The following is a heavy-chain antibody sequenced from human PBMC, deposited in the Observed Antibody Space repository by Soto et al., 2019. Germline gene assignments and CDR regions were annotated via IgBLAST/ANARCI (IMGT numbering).Heavy chain of an antibody. CDR3: YATNPYYYYGMDV. V-gene: IGHV3-15*07. Sequence: GGSLRLSCAASGFTFSNAWMNWVRQAPGKGLEWVGRIKSKTDGGTTDYAAPVKGRFTISRDDSKNTLYLQMNSLKTEDTAVYYCYATNPYYYYGMDVWGQGTTVTVSS. D-gene: IGHD1-26*01. CDR1: GFTFSNAW. CDR2: IKSKTDGGTT. J-gene: IGHJ6*02.